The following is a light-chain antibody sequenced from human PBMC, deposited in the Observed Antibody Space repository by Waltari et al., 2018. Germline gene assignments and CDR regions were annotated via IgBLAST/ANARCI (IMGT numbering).Light chain of an antibody. CDR2: NAS. J-gene: IGKJ3*01. CDR1: QTASSSY. CDR3: QQYGSTPLFT. Sequence: EIVLPQSPGTLSLSPGERATLSCRASQTASSSYLSWYQQKPGQAPRLLIYNASNRTTGIPDRCIGSGSGTDFTLTISRLEPEDSAVYYCQQYGSTPLFTFGPGTKVDIK. V-gene: IGKV3-20*01.